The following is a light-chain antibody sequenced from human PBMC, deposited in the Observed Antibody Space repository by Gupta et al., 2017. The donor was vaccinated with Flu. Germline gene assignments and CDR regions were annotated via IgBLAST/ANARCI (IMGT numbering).Light chain of an antibody. J-gene: IGKJ1*01. V-gene: IGKV2-30*01. CDR3: TQGEHWPWT. CDR2: LCS. CDR1: QGLLYIDGNTY. Sequence: DVVMTQSPLSLRVTVGQPALISCRSSQGLLYIDGNTYLPWLQPRPGHSPRRLIHLCSYRDSGGPDRCSGSGSRTDFTLKISRGEAEDVGIDYCTQGEHWPWTFGQGTKVEIK.